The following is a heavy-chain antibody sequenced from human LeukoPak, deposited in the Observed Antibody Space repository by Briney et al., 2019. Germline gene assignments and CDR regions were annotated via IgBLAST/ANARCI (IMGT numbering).Heavy chain of an antibody. Sequence: ASVKVSCKASDYTFTNFGIAWVRQAPGQGLEWMGWISAYNGNTNYGQKFQGRVTMTTDTSTSTAYMELRSLRSDDTAVYFCARTIREDSSGTFDYWGQGTLVTVSS. CDR1: DYTFTNFG. CDR2: ISAYNGNT. V-gene: IGHV1-18*01. D-gene: IGHD6-25*01. CDR3: ARTIREDSSGTFDY. J-gene: IGHJ4*02.